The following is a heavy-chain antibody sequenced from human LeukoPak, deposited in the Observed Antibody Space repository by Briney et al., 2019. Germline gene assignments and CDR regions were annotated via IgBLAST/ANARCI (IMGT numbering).Heavy chain of an antibody. CDR1: GGSFSGYY. V-gene: IGHV4-34*01. D-gene: IGHD3-3*01. Sequence: SETLSLTCAVYGGSFSGYYWSWIRQPPGKRLEWIGEINHSGSTNYNPSLKSRVTISVDTSKNQFSLKLTSVTAADTAVYYCARLGRTYYDFWSGPWGQGTLVTVSS. CDR2: INHSGST. J-gene: IGHJ5*02. CDR3: ARLGRTYYDFWSGP.